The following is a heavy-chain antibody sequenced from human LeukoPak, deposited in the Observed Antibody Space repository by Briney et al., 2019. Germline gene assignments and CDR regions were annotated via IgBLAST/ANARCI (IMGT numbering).Heavy chain of an antibody. V-gene: IGHV3-53*01. J-gene: IGHJ4*02. D-gene: IGHD6-13*01. CDR2: IYSGGRT. Sequence: GGSLRLSCAASGFTFSDHYMSWVRQAPGKGLEWVSVIYSGGRTYYADSVKGRFTISRDNSKNTLYLQMNSLTAEDTAMYYCAIGPSLVSIDYWGQGTLVTVSS. CDR3: AIGPSLVSIDY. CDR1: GFTFSDHY.